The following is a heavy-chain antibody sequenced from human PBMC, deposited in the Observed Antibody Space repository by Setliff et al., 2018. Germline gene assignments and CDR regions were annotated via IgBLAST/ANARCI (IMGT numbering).Heavy chain of an antibody. CDR3: ARAQAAYNWNYFVLGY. V-gene: IGHV4-59*11. Sequence: SETLSLTCTVSGGSISSHYWSWIRQPPSKGLEWIGNIHYSGGTNYNPSLNSRVTISMDTSKNQFSLKLTSVTTADTAVYYCARAQAAYNWNYFVLGYWGQGTLVTVSS. D-gene: IGHD1-7*01. J-gene: IGHJ4*02. CDR2: IHYSGGT. CDR1: GGSISSHY.